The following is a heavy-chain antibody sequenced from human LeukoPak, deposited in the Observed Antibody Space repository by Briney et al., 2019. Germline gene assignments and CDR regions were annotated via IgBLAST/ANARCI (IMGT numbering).Heavy chain of an antibody. CDR3: AREGGGYSYGPFDY. J-gene: IGHJ4*02. V-gene: IGHV1-2*02. D-gene: IGHD5-18*01. CDR1: GYTFTGYY. Sequence: ASVKVSCKASGYTFTGYYMHWVRQAPGQGLEWMGWINPNSGGTNYAQKFQGRATMTRDTSISTAYMELSRLRSDDTAVYYCAREGGGYSYGPFDYWGQGTLVTVSS. CDR2: INPNSGGT.